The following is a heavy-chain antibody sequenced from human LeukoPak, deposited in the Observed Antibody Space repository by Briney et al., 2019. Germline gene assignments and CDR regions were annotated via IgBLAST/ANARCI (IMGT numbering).Heavy chain of an antibody. CDR2: IIPIFGTA. Sequence: GASVKVSCKASGGTFSSYAISWVRQAPGQGLEWMGGIIPIFGTANYAQKFQGRVTITTDESTSTAYMELSSLRSEDTAVYYCARNIQDGYNSLGAFDIWGQGTMVTASS. CDR1: GGTFSSYA. CDR3: ARNIQDGYNSLGAFDI. D-gene: IGHD5-24*01. V-gene: IGHV1-69*05. J-gene: IGHJ3*02.